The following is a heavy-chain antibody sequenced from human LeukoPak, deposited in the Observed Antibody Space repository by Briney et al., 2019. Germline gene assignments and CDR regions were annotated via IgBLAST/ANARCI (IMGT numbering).Heavy chain of an antibody. V-gene: IGHV1-18*01. D-gene: IGHD3-3*01. CDR3: ARSSAAFWSGRGVRPDFDY. J-gene: IGHJ4*02. Sequence: ASVKVSCKASGYTFTSYGISWVRQAPGQGLEWMGWISAYNGNTNYAQKLQDRVTMTTDTSTRTAYMELRSLRSDDTAVYYCARSSAAFWSGRGVRPDFDYWGQGTLVTVSS. CDR2: ISAYNGNT. CDR1: GYTFTSYG.